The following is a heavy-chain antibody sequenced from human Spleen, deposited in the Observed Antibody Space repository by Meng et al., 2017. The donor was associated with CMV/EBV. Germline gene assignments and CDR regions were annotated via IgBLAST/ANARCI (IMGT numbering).Heavy chain of an antibody. V-gene: IGHV3-53*01. D-gene: IGHD2-2*02. J-gene: IGHJ4*02. CDR2: LCCGGST. CDR3: ARAPTLGYCSTTSCYSPDY. Sequence: IRWVRLCPGQWLEWVSVLCCGGSTCCAASIQGRFTIPRANSKNTLYLQMNSLRAEDTAVYYCARAPTLGYCSTTSCYSPDYWGQGTLVTVSS.